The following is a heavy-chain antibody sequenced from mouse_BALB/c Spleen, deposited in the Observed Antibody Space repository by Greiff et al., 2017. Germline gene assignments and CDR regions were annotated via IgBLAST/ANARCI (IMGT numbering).Heavy chain of an antibody. Sequence: QVQLQQSGPELVKPGASVRISCKASGYTFTSYYIHWVKQRPGQGLEWIGQIYPGDGDTNYNGKFKGKATLTADKSSSTAYMQLSSLTAEDSAVYFCARGNGSSLYYYAMDYWGQGTSVTVSS. CDR1: GYTFTSYY. J-gene: IGHJ4*01. CDR2: IYPGDGDT. D-gene: IGHD1-1*01. CDR3: ARGNGSSLYYYAMDY. V-gene: IGHV1S56*01.